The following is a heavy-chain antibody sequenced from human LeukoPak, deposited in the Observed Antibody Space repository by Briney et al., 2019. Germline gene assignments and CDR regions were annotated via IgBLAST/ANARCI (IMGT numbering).Heavy chain of an antibody. CDR3: ARGNRYVSGYEAFDY. Sequence: GGSLRLSCAASGFTFSSYEMNWVRQAPGKGLEWVSYISSSGSTIYYADSVKGRFTISRDNAKNSLYLQMNSLRAEDTAVYYCARGNRYVSGYEAFDYWGQGTLVTVSS. V-gene: IGHV3-48*03. J-gene: IGHJ4*02. CDR1: GFTFSSYE. D-gene: IGHD5-12*01. CDR2: ISSSGSTI.